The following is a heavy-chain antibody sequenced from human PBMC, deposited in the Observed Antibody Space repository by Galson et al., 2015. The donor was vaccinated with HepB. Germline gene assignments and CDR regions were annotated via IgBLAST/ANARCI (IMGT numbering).Heavy chain of an antibody. J-gene: IGHJ4*02. CDR2: IYHSGST. Sequence: ETLSLTCSVSGGSISPYYWSWFRQPPGKGLEWIGYIYHSGSTNYNPSLASRVTISVDTSKDQFSLTLNSLTTADTAIYYCARGATFFEYCGRGTLVTVSS. CDR1: GGSISPYY. CDR3: ARGATFFEY. V-gene: IGHV4-59*01.